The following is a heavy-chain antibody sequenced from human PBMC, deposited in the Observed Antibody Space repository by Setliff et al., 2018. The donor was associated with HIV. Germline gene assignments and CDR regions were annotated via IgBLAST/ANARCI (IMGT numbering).Heavy chain of an antibody. CDR1: GGSISGYH. CDR3: ARSPSYRSSWEYYFGY. Sequence: KPSETLSLTCTVSGGSISGYHWNWLRQTPGKGLEWIGYIYTSRGTNYNHSLRTRVIISVDTSNQFSLKLSSVTAADAAVYYCARSPSYRSSWEYYFGYWGQGILVTVSS. CDR2: IYTSRGT. V-gene: IGHV4-4*09. J-gene: IGHJ4*02. D-gene: IGHD6-13*01.